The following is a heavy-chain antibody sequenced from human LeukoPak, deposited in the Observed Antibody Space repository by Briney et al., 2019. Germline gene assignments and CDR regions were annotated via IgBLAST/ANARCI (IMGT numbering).Heavy chain of an antibody. CDR1: GGTFSSYA. D-gene: IGHD3-22*01. CDR2: VIPIFGTA. V-gene: IGHV1-69*05. Sequence: SVKVSCKASGGTFSSYAISWVRQAPGQGLEWMGGVIPIFGTANYAQKFQGRVTITTDESTSTAYMELSSLRSEDTAVYYCARGGGYYDSSGYYGGWGQGTLVTVSS. CDR3: ARGGGYYDSSGYYGG. J-gene: IGHJ4*02.